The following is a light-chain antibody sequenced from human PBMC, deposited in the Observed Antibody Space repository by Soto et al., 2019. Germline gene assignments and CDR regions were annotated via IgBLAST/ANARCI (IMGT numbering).Light chain of an antibody. CDR1: SRHSSYA. J-gene: IGLJ2*01. CDR3: QTWGTGILV. V-gene: IGLV4-69*01. CDR2: LNSDGRH. Sequence: QSVLTQSPSASASLGASVKLTCTLSSRHSSYAIAWHQQQPEKGPRYLMKLNSDGRHTKGDGIPDRFSGSSSGTERYLTISSLQSEDEADYYCQTWGTGILVFGGGTKVTLL.